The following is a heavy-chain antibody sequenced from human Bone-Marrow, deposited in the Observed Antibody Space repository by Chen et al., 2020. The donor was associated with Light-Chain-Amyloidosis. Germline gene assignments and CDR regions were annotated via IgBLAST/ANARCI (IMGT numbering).Heavy chain of an antibody. CDR2: INTNTGNP. CDR1: GYTFTSYA. CDR3: AVVRPPAQWLDTGGYYMDV. Sequence: QVQLVQSGSELKKPGASVKVSCKASGYTFTSYAMNWVRQAPGQGLEWMGWINTNTGNPTYAQGFTGRFVFSLDTSVSTAYLQISSLKADDTAVYYCAVVRPPAQWLDTGGYYMDVWGKGTTVTVSS. J-gene: IGHJ6*03. V-gene: IGHV7-4-1*02. D-gene: IGHD6-19*01.